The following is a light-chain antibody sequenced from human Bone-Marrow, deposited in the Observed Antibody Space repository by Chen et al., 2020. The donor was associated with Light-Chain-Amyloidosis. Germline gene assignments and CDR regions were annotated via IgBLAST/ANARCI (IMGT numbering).Light chain of an antibody. V-gene: IGKV2D-29*01. CDR3: VQSSDPPYT. Sequence: IVLTQTPLSLSVTPGQTASISCKSSRTLFNNERTPLYWYVQKSGQPPHLLIYEVYKPINGAPERFSGSGSGTEFTLQISRVEAEDTCVYYGVQSSDPPYTFGHGTRLDNK. CDR1: RTLFNNERTP. J-gene: IGKJ2*01. CDR2: EVY.